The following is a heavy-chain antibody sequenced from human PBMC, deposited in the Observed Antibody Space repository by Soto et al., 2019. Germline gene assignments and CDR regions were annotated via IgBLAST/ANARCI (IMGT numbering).Heavy chain of an antibody. D-gene: IGHD3-22*01. CDR2: ISNDGIRK. V-gene: IGHV3-33*01. Sequence: GGSLRLSCAASGFTFSRYGMHWVRQPPGKGREWVSLISNDGIRKVSVDSVKGRFTISRDNSKNTLDLQMNSLRAEDTALYYCARDDDYEANAFDYWGPGTLVTVS. CDR3: ARDDDYEANAFDY. CDR1: GFTFSRYG. J-gene: IGHJ4*02.